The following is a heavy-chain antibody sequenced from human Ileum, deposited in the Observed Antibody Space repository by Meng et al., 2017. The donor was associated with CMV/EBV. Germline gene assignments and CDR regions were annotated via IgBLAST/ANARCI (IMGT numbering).Heavy chain of an antibody. D-gene: IGHD1-20*01. Sequence: QGPGPGLVKPSQTLSLTCTVSGGSISSGSYYWSWIRQPAGKGLEWIGRIYTSESTNYNPSLKSRVTISVDTSKNQFSLKLSSVTATDTAVYYCAGGAITGTTEVPFDYWGQGTLVTVSS. CDR2: IYTSEST. J-gene: IGHJ4*02. V-gene: IGHV4-61*02. CDR1: GGSISSGSYY. CDR3: AGGAITGTTEVPFDY.